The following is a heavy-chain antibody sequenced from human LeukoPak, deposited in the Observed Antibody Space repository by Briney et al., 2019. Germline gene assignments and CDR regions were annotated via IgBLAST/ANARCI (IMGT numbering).Heavy chain of an antibody. J-gene: IGHJ4*02. V-gene: IGHV3-30*18. CDR2: ISYDGSNK. CDR1: GFTFSSYG. D-gene: IGHD6-19*01. CDR3: AKAGYSSSFDY. Sequence: HPGGSLRLSCAASGFTFSSYGMHWVRQAPGKGLEWVAVISYDGSNKYYADSVKGRFTISRDNSKNTLYLQMNSLRAEDTAVYYCAKAGYSSSFDYWGQGTLVTVSS.